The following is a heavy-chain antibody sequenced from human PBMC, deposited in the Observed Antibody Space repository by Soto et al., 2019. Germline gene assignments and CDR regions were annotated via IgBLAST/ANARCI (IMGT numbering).Heavy chain of an antibody. J-gene: IGHJ6*02. D-gene: IGHD3-16*01. Sequence: QVQLVQSGPESKTPGASVKVSCKASQYNFTNYCVHWVRQAPGQGLEWMGAINPSGGTTKYAQRFRGRVTMTRDTSTNTVYMDLRSLRPEDTAVYFCARALYDTDSVPVGAESRYYVMDVWGRGTTVTVSS. CDR3: ARALYDTDSVPVGAESRYYVMDV. V-gene: IGHV1-46*01. CDR2: INPSGGTT. CDR1: QYNFTNYC.